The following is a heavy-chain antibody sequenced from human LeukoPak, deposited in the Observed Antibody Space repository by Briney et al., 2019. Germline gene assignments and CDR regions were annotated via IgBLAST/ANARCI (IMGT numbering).Heavy chain of an antibody. CDR3: ARVMNGGAFEY. V-gene: IGHV3-7*04. CDR1: GFTFSSHW. D-gene: IGHD2-8*01. Sequence: GGSLRLSCAASGFTFSSHWMTWVRQAPGKGLEWVAYIKQDGSEKYYVDSVKGRFTISRDNAENSLYLEVNSLRVEDTAVYYCARVMNGGAFEYWGQGTLVTVSS. CDR2: IKQDGSEK. J-gene: IGHJ4*02.